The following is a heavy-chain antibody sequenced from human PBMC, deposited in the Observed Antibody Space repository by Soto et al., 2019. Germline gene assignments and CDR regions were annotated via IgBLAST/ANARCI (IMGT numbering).Heavy chain of an antibody. CDR3: SRGTSIPASVDY. J-gene: IGHJ4*01. D-gene: IGHD6-6*01. CDR2: VSAYNGER. V-gene: IGHV1-18*01. Sequence: QVQLVQSGAEVKKPGASVKVSCKASGYTFTNYGINWVRQAPGQGLEWLGWVSAYNGERRCAQRVHARGIMTTDTSTTTAYMELRSLRSDGTAVYYCSRGTSIPASVDYWGQGNLVTVSS. CDR1: GYTFTNYG.